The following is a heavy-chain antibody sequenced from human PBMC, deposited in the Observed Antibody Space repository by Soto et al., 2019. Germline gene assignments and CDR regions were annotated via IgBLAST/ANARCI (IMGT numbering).Heavy chain of an antibody. CDR1: GGTFSSYA. D-gene: IGHD2-2*01. Sequence: QVQLVQSGAEVKKPGSSVKVSCKASGGTFSSYAISWVRQAPGQGLEWMGGIIPISGTANYAQKFQGRVTITADESTSTAYMEMSSLRSEVTAVYYCARSQGSTTSLEIYYYYYYGMDVWGQGTTVNVSS. J-gene: IGHJ6*02. CDR3: ARSQGSTTSLEIYYYYYYGMDV. V-gene: IGHV1-69*01. CDR2: IIPISGTA.